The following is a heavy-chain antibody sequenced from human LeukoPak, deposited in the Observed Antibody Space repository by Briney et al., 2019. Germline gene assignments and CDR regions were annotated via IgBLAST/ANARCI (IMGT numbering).Heavy chain of an antibody. Sequence: SETLSLTCTVSGGSISSYYWSWIRQPPGKGLEWSGYIYYSGSTNYNPSLKSRVTISVDTSKNQFSLKLSSVTAADTAVYYCARHGTLYSSGWYVDYYGMDVWGQGTTVTVSS. V-gene: IGHV4-59*08. CDR3: ARHGTLYSSGWYVDYYGMDV. D-gene: IGHD6-19*01. CDR1: GGSISSYY. CDR2: IYYSGST. J-gene: IGHJ6*02.